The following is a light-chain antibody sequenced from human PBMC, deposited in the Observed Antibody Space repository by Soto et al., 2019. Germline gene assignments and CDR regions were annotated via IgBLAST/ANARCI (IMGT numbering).Light chain of an antibody. V-gene: IGKV4-1*01. J-gene: IGKJ4*01. CDR3: QQTYGAPIT. CDR1: QSVLSSADNKNY. Sequence: DFVMTQSPDSLAVSLGETATINCKSSQSVLSSADNKNYLAWCQQKPGQPPIRQSGVPERFSGSGSGTDFTLTSSGLQAEDVAVYYCQQTYGAPITFGGGTRVEIK.